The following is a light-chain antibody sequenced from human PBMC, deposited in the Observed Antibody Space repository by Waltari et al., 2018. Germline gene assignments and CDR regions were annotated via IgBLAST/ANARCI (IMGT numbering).Light chain of an antibody. CDR3: QQYDDFPPYT. Sequence: DIQMTQSPSSLSSSVGDRVTIPCQASRDIKNFLNWYQQKPGQAPKPLIYDTSNLEIGVPSRFSGRGSGTHFTFTISSLQPEDVATYYCQQYDDFPPYTFGQGTKVEIK. CDR2: DTS. CDR1: RDIKNF. V-gene: IGKV1-33*01. J-gene: IGKJ2*01.